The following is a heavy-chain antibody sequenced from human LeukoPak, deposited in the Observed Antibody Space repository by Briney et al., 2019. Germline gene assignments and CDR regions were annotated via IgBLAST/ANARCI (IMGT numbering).Heavy chain of an antibody. CDR1: GYSISSGYH. V-gene: IGHV4-38-2*02. J-gene: IGHJ2*01. D-gene: IGHD3-10*01. CDR3: ARYGSGIDL. CDR2: IYHSGNS. Sequence: SETLSLTCTVSGYSISSGYHWGWIRQPPGKGLEWIGYIYHSGNSYYNPSLKSRVTISVDTSKNQFSLRLSSVTAADTAVYYCARYGSGIDLWGRGTLVTVSS.